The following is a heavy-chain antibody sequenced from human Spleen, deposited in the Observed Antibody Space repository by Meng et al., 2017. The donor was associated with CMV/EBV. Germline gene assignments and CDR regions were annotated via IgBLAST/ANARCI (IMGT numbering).Heavy chain of an antibody. D-gene: IGHD2-15*01. CDR3: AKWWALDY. J-gene: IGHJ4*02. V-gene: IGHV3-30*02. CDR2: IRYDGSNK. Sequence: VQLVESGGGLVQPGGSLRLSCAASGFTFSSYAMSWVRQAPGKGLEWVAFIRYDGSNKYYADSVKGRFTISRDNSKNTLYLQMNSLRAEDTAVYYCAKWWALDYWGQGTLVTVSS. CDR1: GFTFSSYA.